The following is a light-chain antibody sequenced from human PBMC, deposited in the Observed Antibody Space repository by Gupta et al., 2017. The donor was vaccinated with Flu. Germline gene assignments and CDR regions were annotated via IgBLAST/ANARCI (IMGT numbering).Light chain of an antibody. CDR1: SSGVGAYNY. CDR2: EVS. Sequence: QSALTQPASVSGSPGQSITISCTGTSSGVGAYNYVSWYQQHPGKAPRLMIYEVSDRPSGVSDRFSGSKSGNTASLTISGLQAEDEADYYCSSYTSTGTLYVFGSGTKVTVL. CDR3: SSYTSTGTLYV. V-gene: IGLV2-14*01. J-gene: IGLJ1*01.